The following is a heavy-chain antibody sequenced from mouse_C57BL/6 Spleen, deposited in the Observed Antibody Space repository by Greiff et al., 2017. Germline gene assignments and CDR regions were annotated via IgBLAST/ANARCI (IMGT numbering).Heavy chain of an antibody. D-gene: IGHD1-1*01. J-gene: IGHJ3*01. V-gene: IGHV1-59*01. CDR3: ARGGYYHWFAY. CDR1: GYTFTSYW. CDR2: IDPSDSYT. Sequence: VQLQQPGAELVRPGTSVKLSCKASGYTFTSYWMHWVKQRPGQGLEWIGVIDPSDSYTNYNQKFKGKATLTVDTSSSTAYMQLSSLTSEDSAVYYCARGGYYHWFAYWGQGTLVTVSA.